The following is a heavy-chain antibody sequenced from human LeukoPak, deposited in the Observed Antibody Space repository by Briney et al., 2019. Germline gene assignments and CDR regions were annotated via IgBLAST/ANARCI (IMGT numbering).Heavy chain of an antibody. Sequence: PSETLSLTCAVYGGSFSGYYWSWIRQPPGKGLEWIGYFYYGGNTNYNPSLKSRVTISVDTSKNQFSLKLNSVTAADTAVYYCARGSGSYGFWGQGTLVTVSS. D-gene: IGHD1-26*01. CDR2: FYYGGNT. J-gene: IGHJ4*02. V-gene: IGHV4-59*01. CDR3: ARGSGSYGF. CDR1: GGSFSGYY.